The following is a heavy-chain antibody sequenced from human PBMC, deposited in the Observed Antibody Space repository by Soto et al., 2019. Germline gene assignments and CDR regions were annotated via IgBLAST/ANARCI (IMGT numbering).Heavy chain of an antibody. CDR2: ISAYNGNT. CDR3: ARVWFGELFWFYYYGMDV. Sequence: ASVKVSCKASGYTFTSYGISWVRQAPGQGLEWMGWISAYNGNTNYAQKLQGRVTMTTDTSTSTAYMELRSLRSDDTAVYYCARVWFGELFWFYYYGMDVWGQGTTVTVSS. V-gene: IGHV1-18*01. J-gene: IGHJ6*02. D-gene: IGHD3-10*01. CDR1: GYTFTSYG.